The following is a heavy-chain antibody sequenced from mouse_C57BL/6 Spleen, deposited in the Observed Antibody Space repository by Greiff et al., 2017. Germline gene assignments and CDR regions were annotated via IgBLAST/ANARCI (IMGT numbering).Heavy chain of an antibody. CDR2: ISDGGSYT. J-gene: IGHJ3*01. Sequence: EVQGVESGGGLVKPGGSLKLSCAASGFTFSSYAMSWVRQTPEKRLEWVATISDGGSYTYYPDNVKGRFTISRDNAKNNLYLQMSHLKSEDTAMYYCARAGLAWFAYWGQGTLVTVSA. CDR3: ARAGLAWFAY. D-gene: IGHD3-3*01. V-gene: IGHV5-4*01. CDR1: GFTFSSYA.